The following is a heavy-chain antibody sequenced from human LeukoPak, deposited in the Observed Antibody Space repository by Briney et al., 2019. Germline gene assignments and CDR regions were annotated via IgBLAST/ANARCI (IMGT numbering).Heavy chain of an antibody. J-gene: IGHJ6*03. CDR2: INHSGST. CDR1: GGSISSTSYY. Sequence: SETLSLTCTVSGGSISSTSYYWSWIRQPPGKGLEWIGEINHSGSTNYNPSLKSRVTISVDTSKNQFSLKLSSVTAADTAVYYCARPLAHCSSTSCRRRGMDVWGKGTTVTVSS. CDR3: ARPLAHCSSTSCRRRGMDV. V-gene: IGHV4-39*07. D-gene: IGHD2-2*01.